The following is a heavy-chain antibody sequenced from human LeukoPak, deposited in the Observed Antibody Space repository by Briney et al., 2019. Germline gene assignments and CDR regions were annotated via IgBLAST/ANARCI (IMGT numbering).Heavy chain of an antibody. Sequence: ASVKVSCKASGYTFTSYDINWVRQATGQGLEWMGWMNPNSGNTGYAQKFQGGVTITRNTSISTAYMELSSLRSEDTAVYYCARSPKGGRAFDIWGQGTMVTVSS. CDR1: GYTFTSYD. V-gene: IGHV1-8*03. CDR2: MNPNSGNT. J-gene: IGHJ3*02. CDR3: ARSPKGGRAFDI. D-gene: IGHD1-26*01.